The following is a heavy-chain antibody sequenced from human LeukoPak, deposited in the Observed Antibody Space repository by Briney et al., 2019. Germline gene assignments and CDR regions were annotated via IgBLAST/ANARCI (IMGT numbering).Heavy chain of an antibody. D-gene: IGHD2-15*01. V-gene: IGHV3-20*01. CDR2: INWNGGST. Sequence: GGSLRLSCAASGFTFDDYGMSWVRQAPGKGLEWVSGINWNGGSTGYADSVKGRFTISRDNAKNSLYLQMNSLRAEDTALYHCARDRPYCSGGSCYPDYWGQGTLVTVSS. CDR1: GFTFDDYG. CDR3: ARDRPYCSGGSCYPDY. J-gene: IGHJ4*02.